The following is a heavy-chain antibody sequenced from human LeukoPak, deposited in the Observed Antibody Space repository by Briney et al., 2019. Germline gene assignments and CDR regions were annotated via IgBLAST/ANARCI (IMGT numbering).Heavy chain of an antibody. CDR1: GFTFSSYG. Sequence: GGSLRLSCAVSGFTFSSYGMHWVRQAPGKGLEWVAVIWYDGSNKYYADSVKGRFTISRDNSKNTLYLQMNSLRAEDTAVYYCARDSGYYGSGVGGRRGMDVWGKGTTVTVSS. CDR2: IWYDGSNK. J-gene: IGHJ6*04. D-gene: IGHD3-10*01. V-gene: IGHV3-33*01. CDR3: ARDSGYYGSGVGGRRGMDV.